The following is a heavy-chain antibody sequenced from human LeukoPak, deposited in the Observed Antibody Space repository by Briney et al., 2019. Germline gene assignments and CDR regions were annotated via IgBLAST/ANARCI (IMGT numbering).Heavy chain of an antibody. V-gene: IGHV3-13*01. Sequence: GGSLRLSCAASGFTLSNYDMHWVRHPLGKGLEWVSLMGIVGDTDYSGSVRGRFTISREDAKNSFFLQMNNLRVGDTAVYYCARDLYGTFDHWGQGTLVTVSS. J-gene: IGHJ4*02. D-gene: IGHD2-8*01. CDR1: GFTLSNYD. CDR2: MGIVGDT. CDR3: ARDLYGTFDH.